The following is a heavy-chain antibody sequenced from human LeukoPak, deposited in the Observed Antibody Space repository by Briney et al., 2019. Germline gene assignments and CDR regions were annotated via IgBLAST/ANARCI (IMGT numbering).Heavy chain of an antibody. D-gene: IGHD6-13*01. V-gene: IGHV3-23*01. CDR3: AKDLKPAAGPFDY. CDR2: ISPSGGIT. Sequence: GGSLRLSCGASGFTFSSHGMNWVRQAPGKGLEWVSGISPSGGITYYTDSVKGRFTISRDISKNTLYLQMNSLRAEDTAVYYCAKDLKPAAGPFDYWGQGTLVTVSS. J-gene: IGHJ4*02. CDR1: GFTFSSHG.